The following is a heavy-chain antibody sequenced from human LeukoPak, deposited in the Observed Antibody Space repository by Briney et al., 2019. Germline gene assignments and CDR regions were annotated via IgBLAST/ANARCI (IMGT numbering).Heavy chain of an antibody. CDR1: GFTFSRYG. V-gene: IGHV3-33*01. J-gene: IGHJ4*02. D-gene: IGHD2-2*01. CDR3: ARGLGYCTSTTCLLPFDY. CDR2: IWFDGSNQ. Sequence: GGSLRLSCAASGFTFSRYGMHWVRQAPGKGLEWVAVIWFDGSNQYYADSVKGRFTISRDNSKNTLYLQMNSLRAEDTAMYYCARGLGYCTSTTCLLPFDYWGQGTLVTVSS.